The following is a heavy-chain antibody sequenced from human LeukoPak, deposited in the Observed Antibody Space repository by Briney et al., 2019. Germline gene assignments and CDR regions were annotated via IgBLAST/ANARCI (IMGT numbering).Heavy chain of an antibody. D-gene: IGHD1-1*01. CDR3: AKADATTGGAFDI. J-gene: IGHJ3*02. CDR1: GFIFKNYA. CDR2: ISGTSDTK. V-gene: IGHV3-23*01. Sequence: PGGSLRLSCAASGFIFKNYAMSWVRQAPGKGLEWVSIISGTSDTKQYGDSVRGRFTTSRDNPRNTLYLQMNSLRVDDTAVYYCAKADATTGGAFDIWGQGTMVTVSS.